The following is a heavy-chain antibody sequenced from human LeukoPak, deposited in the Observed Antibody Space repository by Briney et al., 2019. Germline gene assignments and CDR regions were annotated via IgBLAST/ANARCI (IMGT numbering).Heavy chain of an antibody. CDR2: INPNSGGT. J-gene: IGHJ4*02. Sequence: ASVKVSCKASGYTFTGYYMHWVRQAPGQGLEWMGWINPNSGGTNYAQKFQGRVTMARDTSISTAYMELSRLRSGDTAVYYCARVSTRIQQYNYWGQGTLVTVSS. D-gene: IGHD5-18*01. CDR3: ARVSTRIQQYNY. V-gene: IGHV1-2*02. CDR1: GYTFTGYY.